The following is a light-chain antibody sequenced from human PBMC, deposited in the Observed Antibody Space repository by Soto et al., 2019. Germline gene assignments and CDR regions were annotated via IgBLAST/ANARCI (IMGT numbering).Light chain of an antibody. CDR2: GAS. J-gene: IGKJ3*01. V-gene: IGKV3-20*01. CDR1: QSVSSSY. Sequence: EIVLTQSPGTLSLSPGERATLSCRASQSVSSSYLAWYQQKPGQAPRLLIYGASSRATGIQDRFSGSGSGTYFPLTISRLAPEDFAVYYCQEYGSSPFTFGPGTKVDIK. CDR3: QEYGSSPFT.